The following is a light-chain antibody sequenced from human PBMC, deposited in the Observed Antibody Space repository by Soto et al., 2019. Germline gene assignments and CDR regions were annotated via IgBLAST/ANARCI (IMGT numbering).Light chain of an antibody. CDR2: DVS. CDR3: CSYTSDNTYV. CDR1: SSDVGGYNY. V-gene: IGLV2-14*03. J-gene: IGLJ1*01. Sequence: QSALTQPASMSGSPGQSITISCSGTSSDVGGYNYVSWYQQHPGKAPRVIIYDVSNRPSGVPDRFSGSKSGNTATLTISGLQAEDEADYYCCSYTSDNTYVFASGTKLTVL.